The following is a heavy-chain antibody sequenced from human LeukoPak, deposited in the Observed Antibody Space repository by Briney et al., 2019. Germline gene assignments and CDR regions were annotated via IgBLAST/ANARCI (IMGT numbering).Heavy chain of an antibody. J-gene: IGHJ4*02. CDR3: ARDRTYEFLY. CDR1: GYSISSGYY. D-gene: IGHD2/OR15-2a*01. CDR2: IYHSGST. V-gene: IGHV4-38-2*02. Sequence: SETLSLTCTVSGYSISSGYYWGWIRPPPGKGLEWIGSIYHSGSTYYNPSLKSRVTISVDTSKNRFSLKLTSVTAADTAVYYCARDRTYEFLYWGQGILVTVSS.